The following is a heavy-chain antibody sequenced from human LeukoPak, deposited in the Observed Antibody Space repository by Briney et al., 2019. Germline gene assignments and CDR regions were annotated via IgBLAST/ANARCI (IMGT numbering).Heavy chain of an antibody. D-gene: IGHD1-26*01. CDR2: LNDDWSTT. Sequence: GALRLSLAASGFPFRWFWMDWVRQAPGEGLVLVSRLNDDWSTTTYADSVKGRFTVSRDNAKNTLYLQMNSLRAEDTAVYYCARALGSPLDFWGQGTPVTVSS. CDR3: ARALGSPLDF. CDR1: GFPFRWFW. J-gene: IGHJ4*02. V-gene: IGHV3-74*01.